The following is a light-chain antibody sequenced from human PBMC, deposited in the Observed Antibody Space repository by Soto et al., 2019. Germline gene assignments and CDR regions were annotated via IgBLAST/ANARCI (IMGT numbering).Light chain of an antibody. Sequence: QSVLTQPASVSGSPVQSITISCTGTSSDVGGYNYVSWYQQHPGKAPKLMIYEVSNRPSGVSNRFSGSKSGNTASLTISGLQAEDEADYYCSSYISRSRVFGTGTKVTVL. CDR2: EVS. CDR1: SSDVGGYNY. V-gene: IGLV2-14*01. J-gene: IGLJ1*01. CDR3: SSYISRSRV.